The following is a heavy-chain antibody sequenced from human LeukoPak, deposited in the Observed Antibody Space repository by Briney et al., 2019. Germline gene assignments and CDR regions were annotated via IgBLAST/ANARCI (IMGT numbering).Heavy chain of an antibody. V-gene: IGHV4-59*08. CDR3: ARHKYSSGWPPEGAFDI. D-gene: IGHD6-19*01. Sequence: SETLSLTCIVSGGSISSYYWSWIRQPPGKGLEWIGYIDYSGSTNYNPSLKSRVTISVDTSKNQFSLKLSSVTAADTAVYYCARHKYSSGWPPEGAFDIWGQGTMVTVSS. CDR1: GGSISSYY. CDR2: IDYSGST. J-gene: IGHJ3*02.